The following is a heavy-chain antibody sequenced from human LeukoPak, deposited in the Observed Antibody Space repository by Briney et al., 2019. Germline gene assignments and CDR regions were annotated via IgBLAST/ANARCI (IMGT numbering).Heavy chain of an antibody. CDR3: AKGLGWSKPFDY. V-gene: IGHV3-7*01. Sequence: ETLSLTCIVSGGSISSSIYYWAWVRQPPGKGLEWVANIKQDGSEKYYVDSVKGRFTISRDNAKNSLYLQMNSLRAEDTAVYYCAKGLGWSKPFDYRGQGTLVTVSS. CDR1: GGSISSSIYY. CDR2: IKQDGSEK. D-gene: IGHD3/OR15-3a*01. J-gene: IGHJ4*02.